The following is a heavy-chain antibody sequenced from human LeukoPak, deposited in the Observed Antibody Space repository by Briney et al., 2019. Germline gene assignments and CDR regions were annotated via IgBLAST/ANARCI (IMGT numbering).Heavy chain of an antibody. J-gene: IGHJ6*03. CDR1: GGSFSGYY. Sequence: PSETLSLTCAVYGGSFSGYYWSWVRQPPGKGLEWIGEINHSGNTNYNPSLKSRVTISVDMSKIQFSLKLSTVTAADTGVYYCARLVRQPGYSSSWQSFRYYYYMDVWGIGTTVTVSS. CDR2: INHSGNT. D-gene: IGHD6-13*01. V-gene: IGHV4-34*01. CDR3: ARLVRQPGYSSSWQSFRYYYYMDV.